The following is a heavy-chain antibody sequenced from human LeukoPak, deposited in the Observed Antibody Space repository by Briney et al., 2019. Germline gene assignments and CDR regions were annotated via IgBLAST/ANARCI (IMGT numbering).Heavy chain of an antibody. CDR1: GYTFTSYY. CDR3: ARGEITIWSYYYFDY. Sequence: GASVKVSCKASGYTFTSYYIHWVRQAPGKGLEWVSAISGSGGSTYYADSVKGRFTISRDNAQNSLYLQMNSLRAEDTAVYYCARGEITIWSYYYFDYWGQGTLVTVSS. V-gene: IGHV3-21*01. D-gene: IGHD3-9*01. J-gene: IGHJ4*02. CDR2: ISGSGGST.